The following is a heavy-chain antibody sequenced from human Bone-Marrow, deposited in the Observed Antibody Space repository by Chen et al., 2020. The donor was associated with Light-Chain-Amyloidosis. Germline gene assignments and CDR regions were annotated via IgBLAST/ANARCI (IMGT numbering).Heavy chain of an antibody. D-gene: IGHD5-12*01. Sequence: EVQLEQSGPEVKKPGESLKIYCKGSGYTFPNYWIGWVRQMPGKGLEWMGVIYPDDSDARYSPSFEGQVNISADKSITTAYLQWRSLKASDTAMYYCARRRDGYNFDYWGQGTLVTVSS. CDR2: IYPDDSDA. V-gene: IGHV5-51*01. CDR1: GYTFPNYW. CDR3: ARRRDGYNFDY. J-gene: IGHJ4*02.